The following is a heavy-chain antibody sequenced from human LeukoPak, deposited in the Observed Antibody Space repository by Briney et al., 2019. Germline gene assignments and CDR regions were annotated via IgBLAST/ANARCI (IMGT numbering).Heavy chain of an antibody. Sequence: SETLSLTCTVSGGSISSGDYYWSWIRQPPGKGLEWIGYIYYSGSTYYNPSLKSRVTISVDTSKNQFSLKLSSVTAADTAVYYCARDRADYYYYGMDVRGQGTTVTVSS. D-gene: IGHD3-10*01. V-gene: IGHV4-30-4*01. CDR1: GGSISSGDYY. CDR2: IYYSGST. CDR3: ARDRADYYYYGMDV. J-gene: IGHJ6*02.